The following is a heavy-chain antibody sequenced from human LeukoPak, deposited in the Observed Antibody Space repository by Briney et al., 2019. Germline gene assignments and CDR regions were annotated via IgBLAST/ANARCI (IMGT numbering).Heavy chain of an antibody. CDR3: ARNDI. CDR2: IYYNGAT. Sequence: SETLFLTCTVSGDSISSSSYYWGWIRQPPGKGLEWIATIYYNGATQYNPSLKSRVSMSVDTSRNQFSLRLSSVTAADTAVYYCARNDIWGQGTMVTVSS. V-gene: IGHV4-39*01. CDR1: GDSISSSSYY. J-gene: IGHJ3*02.